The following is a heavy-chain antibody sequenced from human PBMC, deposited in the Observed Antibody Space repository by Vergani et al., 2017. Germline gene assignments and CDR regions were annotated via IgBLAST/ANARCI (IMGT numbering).Heavy chain of an antibody. Sequence: QVQLVESGGGVVQPGRSLRLSRAASGFTFSSYSMHWVRQAPGKGLEWVAVISYDGSNKYYADSVKGRFTISRYNYKNTLYMQMNSLIAEDTAVYYCARGNYYDSSGYSNRKFDYWGQGTLVTVSS. V-gene: IGHV3-30-3*01. CDR1: GFTFSSYS. CDR3: ARGNYYDSSGYSNRKFDY. D-gene: IGHD3-22*01. CDR2: ISYDGSNK. J-gene: IGHJ4*02.